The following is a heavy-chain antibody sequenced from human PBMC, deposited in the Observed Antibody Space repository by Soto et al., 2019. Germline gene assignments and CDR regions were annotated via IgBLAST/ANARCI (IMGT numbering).Heavy chain of an antibody. CDR1: GGSISSSSYY. J-gene: IGHJ5*02. CDR3: ARPTGRKPDGTYYDFWSGYYPFTEEFDP. D-gene: IGHD3-3*01. CDR2: IYYSGST. V-gene: IGHV4-39*01. Sequence: SETLSLTCTVSGGSISSSSYYWGWIRQPPGKGLEWIGSIYYSGSTYYNPSLKSRVTISVDTSKNQFSLKLSSVTAADTAVYYCARPTGRKPDGTYYDFWSGYYPFTEEFDPWGQGTLVTVSS.